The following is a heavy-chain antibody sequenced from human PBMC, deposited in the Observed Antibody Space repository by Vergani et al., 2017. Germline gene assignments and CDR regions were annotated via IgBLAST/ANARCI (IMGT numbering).Heavy chain of an antibody. Sequence: QVQLVQSGAEVKKLGSSVKVSCKASGGTFSSYAISWVRQAPGQGLEWMGRIIPILGIANYAQKFQGRVTITADKSTSTAYMELSSLRSEDTAVYYCARAVGLYYDSSGYYPYWYFDLWGRGTLVTVSS. V-gene: IGHV1-69*04. CDR3: ARAVGLYYDSSGYYPYWYFDL. J-gene: IGHJ2*01. D-gene: IGHD3-22*01. CDR1: GGTFSSYA. CDR2: IIPILGIA.